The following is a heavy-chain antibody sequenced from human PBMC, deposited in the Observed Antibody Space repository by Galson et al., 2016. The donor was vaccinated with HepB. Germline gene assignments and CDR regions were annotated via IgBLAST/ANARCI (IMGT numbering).Heavy chain of an antibody. CDR1: GGTFSGYA. V-gene: IGHV1-69*13. CDR2: IIPIFTTG. Sequence: SVKVSCKASGGTFSGYAISWVRQAPGQGLEWMGGIIPIFTTGNYAQKFQGRVTITADESTSTAYMELSSLRSEDTAVYYCARDLGPCGSYNYEVFDSWGQGTRVTVSS. J-gene: IGHJ3*02. CDR3: ARDLGPCGSYNYEVFDS. D-gene: IGHD3-22*01.